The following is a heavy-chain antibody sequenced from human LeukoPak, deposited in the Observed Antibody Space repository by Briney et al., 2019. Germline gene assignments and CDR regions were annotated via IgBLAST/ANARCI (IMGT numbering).Heavy chain of an antibody. J-gene: IGHJ4*02. D-gene: IGHD3-22*01. CDR1: GFSFSTHW. Sequence: HPGGSLRLSCAASGFSFSTHWMHWVRQAPGKGLVYVAQINSDGSATAYADSVKGRFTISRDNAKNTLYLEMSSLRDEDTAVYYCGSLTVVARDHWGQGTLVTVSS. V-gene: IGHV3-74*01. CDR3: GSLTVVARDH. CDR2: INSDGSAT.